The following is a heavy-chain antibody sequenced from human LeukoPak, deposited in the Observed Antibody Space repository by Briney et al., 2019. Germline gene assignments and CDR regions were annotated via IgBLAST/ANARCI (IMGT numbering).Heavy chain of an antibody. V-gene: IGHV4-59*01. D-gene: IGHD2-15*01. CDR3: ARVRSRVAGDWFDP. CDR2: IYYSGST. Sequence: SETLSLTCTVSGGSISSYYWSWIRQPPGKGLEWIGYIYYSGSTNYNPSLKSRVTISVDTSKNQFSLKLSSVTAADTAVYYCARVRSRVAGDWFDPWGQGTLVTVSS. CDR1: GGSISSYY. J-gene: IGHJ5*02.